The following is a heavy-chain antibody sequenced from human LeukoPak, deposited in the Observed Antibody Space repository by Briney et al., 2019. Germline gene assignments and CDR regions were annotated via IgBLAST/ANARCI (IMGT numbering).Heavy chain of an antibody. CDR1: GFTFSSYW. CDR3: ARDWFDGDYDRFDY. Sequence: SGGSLRLSCAVSGFTFSSYWMSWFRQAPGKGLEWVANINQDGSLKFSVDSVKGRFTISRDNAKNSLSLQMNSLRVEDTAVYYCARDWFDGDYDRFDYWGQGTLVTVSS. D-gene: IGHD4-17*01. V-gene: IGHV3-7*03. J-gene: IGHJ4*02. CDR2: INQDGSLK.